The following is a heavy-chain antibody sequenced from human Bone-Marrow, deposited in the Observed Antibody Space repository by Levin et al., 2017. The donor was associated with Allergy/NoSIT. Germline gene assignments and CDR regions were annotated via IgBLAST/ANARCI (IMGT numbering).Heavy chain of an antibody. J-gene: IGHJ4*02. V-gene: IGHV3-7*01. CDR3: ARFRGTAMVKGFDY. Sequence: PGGSLRLSCAASGFTFSSDWMSWVRQAPGKGLEWVAHIKQDGSEEYYVDSVKGRFTISRDNAKNALYLQMNSLRAEDTAVYYCARFRGTAMVKGFDYWGQGTLVTVSS. CDR2: IKQDGSEE. D-gene: IGHD5-18*01. CDR1: GFTFSSDW.